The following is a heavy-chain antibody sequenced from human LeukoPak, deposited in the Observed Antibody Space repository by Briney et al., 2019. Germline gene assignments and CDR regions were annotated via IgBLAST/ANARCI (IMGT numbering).Heavy chain of an antibody. J-gene: IGHJ4*02. CDR3: ASRKLGNDY. D-gene: IGHD7-27*01. CDR1: GGSISNYY. V-gene: IGHV4-59*01. CDR2: IYHTGST. Sequence: TSETLSLTCTVSGGSISNYYWSWIRQSPGKGLEWIGYIYHTGSTSYSPSLKSRVTISADTSQNQFSLKLSSVTAADTAVYYCASRKLGNDYWGQGTLVTVSS.